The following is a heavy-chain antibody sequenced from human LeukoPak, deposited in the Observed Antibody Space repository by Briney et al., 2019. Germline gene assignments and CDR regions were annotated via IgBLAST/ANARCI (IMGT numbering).Heavy chain of an antibody. CDR1: GFTFSSYS. CDR2: ISSSSSYI. J-gene: IGHJ4*02. D-gene: IGHD6-19*01. V-gene: IGHV3-21*01. Sequence: GGSLRLSCAASGFTFSSYSMNWVRQAPGKGLEWVSSISSSSSYIYYADSVEGRFTISRDNAKNSLYLQMNSLRAEDTAVYYCSETDYSSGWYSGWGQGTLVTVSS. CDR3: SETDYSSGWYSG.